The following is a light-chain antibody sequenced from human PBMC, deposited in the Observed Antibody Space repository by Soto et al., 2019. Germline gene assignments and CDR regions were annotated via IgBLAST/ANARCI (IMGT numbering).Light chain of an antibody. CDR2: ANT. CDR3: QSYGNSVTGLDI. CDR1: SSDIGAGND. Sequence: QSVLTQPPSVSGGPGQWVTISCTGSSSDIGAGNDVHWYQHVPGTAPRLLIYANTKRPSGVPDRFSGSKSGTSASLAITGLQVEDDDDYYYQSYGNSVTGLDIFGTGTKLTVL. V-gene: IGLV1-40*01. J-gene: IGLJ1*01.